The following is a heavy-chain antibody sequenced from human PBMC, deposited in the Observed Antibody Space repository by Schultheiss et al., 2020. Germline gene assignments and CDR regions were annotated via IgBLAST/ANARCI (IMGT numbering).Heavy chain of an antibody. D-gene: IGHD3-10*01. V-gene: IGHV4-38-2*01. CDR2: IYHSGST. Sequence: SETLSLTCAVSGYSISSGYYWGWIRQPPGKGLEWIGSIYHSGSTYYNPSLKSRVTISVDTSKNQFSLKLSSVTAADTAVYYCARKYYYGSGRYYFDYWGQGTLVNVSS. J-gene: IGHJ4*02. CDR3: ARKYYYGSGRYYFDY. CDR1: GYSISSGYY.